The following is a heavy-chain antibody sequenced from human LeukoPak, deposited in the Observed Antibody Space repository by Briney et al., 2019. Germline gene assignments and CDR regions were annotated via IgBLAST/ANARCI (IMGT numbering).Heavy chain of an antibody. CDR1: GGTFISYA. J-gene: IGHJ4*02. V-gene: IGHV1-69*13. Sequence: SVKVSCKASGGTFISYAISWVRQAPGQGVEGMGGIIPIFGTANYAQKFQGRVTITADESTSTAYMELSSLRSEDTAVYYCARDPKWHYGSGSYHWGQGTLVTVSS. D-gene: IGHD3-10*01. CDR3: ARDPKWHYGSGSYH. CDR2: IIPIFGTA.